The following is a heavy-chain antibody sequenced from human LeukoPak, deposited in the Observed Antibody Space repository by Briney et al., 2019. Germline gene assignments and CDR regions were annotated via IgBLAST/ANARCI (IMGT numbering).Heavy chain of an antibody. D-gene: IGHD3-22*01. CDR2: ISGSGGST. CDR1: GFTLSSYA. CDR3: AKEPFKYYYDSSGYYDY. V-gene: IGHV3-23*01. J-gene: IGHJ4*02. Sequence: GGSLRLSCAASGFTLSSYAMSWVRQAPGKGLEWVSAISGSGGSTYYADSVKGRFTISRDNSKNTLYLQMNSLRAEDTAVYYCAKEPFKYYYDSSGYYDYWGQGTLVTVSS.